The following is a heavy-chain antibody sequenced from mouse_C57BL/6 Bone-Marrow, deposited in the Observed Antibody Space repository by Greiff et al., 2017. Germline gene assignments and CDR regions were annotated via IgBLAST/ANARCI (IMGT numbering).Heavy chain of an antibody. D-gene: IGHD2-2*01. CDR2: INPSSGYT. CDR1: GYTFTSYW. V-gene: IGHV1-7*01. J-gene: IGHJ1*03. CDR3: ARCAMVTTWYIDV. Sequence: VQLQQSGAELAKPGASVKLSCKASGYTFTSYWMHWVKQRPGQGLEWIGYINPSSGYTKYNQKFKDKATLTADKSSSTAYMQLSSLTYEDSAVYDCARCAMVTTWYIDVWGTGTTVTVSS.